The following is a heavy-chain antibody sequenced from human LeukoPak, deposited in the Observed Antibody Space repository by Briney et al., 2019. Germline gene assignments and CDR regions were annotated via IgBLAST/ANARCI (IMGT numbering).Heavy chain of an antibody. CDR1: GGSISSYY. D-gene: IGHD3-22*01. J-gene: IGHJ3*02. CDR2: ISSGGNT. V-gene: IGHV3-53*01. CDR3: ARNDRGAFDI. Sequence: ETLSLTCTVSGGSISSYYWSWVRQAPGKGLEWVSVISSGGNTYYTDSVKGRFTISRDNSKNTLYLQMSSLRVEDTAVYYCARNDRGAFDIWGQGTMVTVSS.